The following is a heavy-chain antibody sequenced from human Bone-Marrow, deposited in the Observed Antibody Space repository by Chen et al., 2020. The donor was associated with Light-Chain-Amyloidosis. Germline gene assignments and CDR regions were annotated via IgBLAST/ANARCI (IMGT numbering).Heavy chain of an antibody. D-gene: IGHD4-17*01. Sequence: EVQLVESGGGLVKPGGSLRLSCAASGFIFSNAWMSWVRQAPGKGLEWVGRIKSKTDGGTTDYAAPVKGRFTISRDDSKNTLYLQMNSLKTEDTAVYYCTTDGDDYGGYLGDYWGQGTLVTVSS. CDR1: GFIFSNAW. V-gene: IGHV3-15*01. CDR3: TTDGDDYGGYLGDY. J-gene: IGHJ4*02. CDR2: IKSKTDGGTT.